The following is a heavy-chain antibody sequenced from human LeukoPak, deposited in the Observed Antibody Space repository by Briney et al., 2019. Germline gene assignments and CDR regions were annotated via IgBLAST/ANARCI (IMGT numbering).Heavy chain of an antibody. CDR3: ANYLDTAMVFDY. D-gene: IGHD5-18*01. CDR1: GFTFSSYW. V-gene: IGHV3-7*01. J-gene: IGHJ4*02. Sequence: GSLILSCAASGFTFSSYWMSWVRQAPGKGLEWVANIKQDGREKYYLDSVKGRFTISRDNAKNSLYLQMNSLRAEDTAAYYCANYLDTAMVFDYWGQGTLVTVSS. CDR2: IKQDGREK.